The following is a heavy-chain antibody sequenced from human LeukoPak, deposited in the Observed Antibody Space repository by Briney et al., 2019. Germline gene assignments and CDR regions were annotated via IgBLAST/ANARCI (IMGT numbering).Heavy chain of an antibody. D-gene: IGHD3-22*01. CDR1: GGSFSGYY. CDR3: ARERPTYYYDSSGYYYHAFDI. V-gene: IGHV4-34*01. J-gene: IGHJ3*02. Sequence: SETLSLTCAVYGGSFSGYYWSWIHQPPGKGLEWIGEINHSGSTNYNPSLKSRVTISVDTSKNQFSLKLSSVTAADTAVYYCARERPTYYYDSSGYYYHAFDIWGQGTMVTVSS. CDR2: INHSGST.